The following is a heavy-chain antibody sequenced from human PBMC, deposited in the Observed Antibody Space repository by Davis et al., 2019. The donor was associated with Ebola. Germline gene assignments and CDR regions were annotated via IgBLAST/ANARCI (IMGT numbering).Heavy chain of an antibody. Sequence: SETLSLTCAVYGGSFSGYYWSWNRQPPGKGLEWIGEINHSGSTNYNPSLKSRVTISVDTSKNQFSLKLSSVTAADTAVYYCARDPTTTSQNWFDPWGQGTLVTVSS. CDR1: GGSFSGYY. J-gene: IGHJ5*02. D-gene: IGHD1-7*01. CDR2: INHSGST. V-gene: IGHV4-34*01. CDR3: ARDPTTTSQNWFDP.